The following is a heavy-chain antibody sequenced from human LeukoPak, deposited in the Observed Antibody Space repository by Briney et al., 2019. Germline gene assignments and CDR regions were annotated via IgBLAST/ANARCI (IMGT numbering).Heavy chain of an antibody. Sequence: SETLSLTCTVSGGSISSGFYYWSWIRQSAGKGLEWIGRIYTSGSTNYNPSLKSRVTISVDTSKNQFSLKLSSVTAADTAVYYCARSVLGVDTAIYWGQGTLVTVSS. J-gene: IGHJ4*02. CDR2: IYTSGST. CDR3: ARSVLGVDTAIY. V-gene: IGHV4-61*02. D-gene: IGHD5-18*01. CDR1: GGSISSGFYY.